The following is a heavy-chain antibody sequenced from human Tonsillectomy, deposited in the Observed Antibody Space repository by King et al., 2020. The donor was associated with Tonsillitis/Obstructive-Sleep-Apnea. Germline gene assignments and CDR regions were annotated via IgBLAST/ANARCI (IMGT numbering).Heavy chain of an antibody. J-gene: IGHJ5*02. Sequence: VQLVESGGGLVQPGGSLRLSCAASGFTFSSYAMNWVRQAPGKGLEWVSAISGSGDSTYSADSVKGRFTISRDNSKNPLYLQMNSLRAEDTAVYYCAKDPGSMVRGVTGGLDPWGQGTLVTVSS. D-gene: IGHD3-10*01. CDR1: GFTFSSYA. V-gene: IGHV3-23*04. CDR2: ISGSGDST. CDR3: AKDPGSMVRGVTGGLDP.